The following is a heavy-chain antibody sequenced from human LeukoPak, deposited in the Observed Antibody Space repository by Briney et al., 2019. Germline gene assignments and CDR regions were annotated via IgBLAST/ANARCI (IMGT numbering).Heavy chain of an antibody. D-gene: IGHD3-22*01. CDR3: AKGADTMIVVVTHPLDY. CDR1: GFTFSSYG. V-gene: IGHV3-30*18. Sequence: GGSLRLSCAASGFTFSSYGMHWVRQAPGKGLEWVAVISYDGSNKYYADSVKGRFTISRDNSKNTLYLQMNSPRAEDTAVYYCAKGADTMIVVVTHPLDYWGQGTLVTVSS. J-gene: IGHJ4*02. CDR2: ISYDGSNK.